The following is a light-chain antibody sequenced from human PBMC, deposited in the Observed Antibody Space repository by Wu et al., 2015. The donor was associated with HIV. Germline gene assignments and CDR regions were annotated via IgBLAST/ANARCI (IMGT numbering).Light chain of an antibody. CDR1: XSVSTT. CDR2: MLP. J-gene: IGKJ2*04. V-gene: IGKV3-11*01. Sequence: ATLSLAGPVXSVSTTLAWYQPETWPGSQAPPSMMLPTGPLTIPARFSGSGSGTDFTLTISSLEPEDFAVYYCQHRSNWPPGSFGQGTKVEIK. CDR3: QHRSNWPPGS.